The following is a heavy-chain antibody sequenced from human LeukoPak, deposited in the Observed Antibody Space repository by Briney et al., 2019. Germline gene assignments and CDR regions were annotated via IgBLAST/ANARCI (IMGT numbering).Heavy chain of an antibody. J-gene: IGHJ4*02. CDR1: GGSFSGYY. D-gene: IGHD3-10*01. CDR2: INHSGST. Sequence: SETLSLTCAVYGGSFSGYYWSWIRQPPGKGLEWIGEINHSGSTNYNPSLKSRVTISVGTSKNQFSLKLSSVTAADTAVYYCAGQRRITMVRGVRRYFDYWGQGTLVTVSS. CDR3: AGQRRITMVRGVRRYFDY. V-gene: IGHV4-34*01.